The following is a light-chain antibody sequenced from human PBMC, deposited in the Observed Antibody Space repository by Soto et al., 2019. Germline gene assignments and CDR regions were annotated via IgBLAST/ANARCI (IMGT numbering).Light chain of an antibody. CDR1: NSDVGGYNY. J-gene: IGLJ1*01. CDR2: DDI. V-gene: IGLV2-14*01. Sequence: QSALTQPASVSGSPGQSITISCTGTNSDVGGYNYVCWYQQYPGEAHKLMIYDDINRPSGVSNRFSESKSGNTASLTISGLQAEDDTDYYGVSYRTNRHYVFGTGTKLTVL. CDR3: VSYRTNRHYV.